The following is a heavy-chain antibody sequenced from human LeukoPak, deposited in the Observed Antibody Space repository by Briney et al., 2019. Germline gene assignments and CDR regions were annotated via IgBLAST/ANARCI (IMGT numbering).Heavy chain of an antibody. D-gene: IGHD2-8*02. CDR1: GYTFTNYY. J-gene: IGHJ4*02. CDR2: ISPTGSYT. Sequence: GASVKVSCKASGYTFTNYYMHWVRQAPGQGLEWVGLISPTGSYTNYAQKFRGRVTMTRDTSTTTVHMELSSLRSDDTAVYYCAREESGGYFDYWGQGTLVSVSS. V-gene: IGHV1-46*01. CDR3: AREESGGYFDY.